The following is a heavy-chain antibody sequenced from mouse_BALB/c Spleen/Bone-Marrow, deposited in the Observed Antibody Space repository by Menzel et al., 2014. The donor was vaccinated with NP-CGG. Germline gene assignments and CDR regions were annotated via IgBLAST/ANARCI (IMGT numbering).Heavy chain of an antibody. CDR1: GFSLTSXG. D-gene: IGHD1-1*01. CDR2: IWXXXST. J-gene: IGHJ4*01. V-gene: IGHV2-9*02. Sequence: VKLVESGPGLVAPSQSLSIACTVSGFSLTSXGXHWVRQPPXKGLEWLGAIWXXXSTDYNSALMSRLSISKDNSKSQVFLKMNSLQTDDTAMYYCARALYYYGSSYYTMDYWGQGTSVIVSS. CDR3: ARALYYYGSSYYTMDY.